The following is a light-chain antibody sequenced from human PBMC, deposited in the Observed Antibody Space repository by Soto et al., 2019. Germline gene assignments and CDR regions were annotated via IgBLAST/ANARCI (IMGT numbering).Light chain of an antibody. J-gene: IGKJ1*01. Sequence: DIQMTQSPSTLSASVGDRVTITCRASQSISSWLAWYQQKPGKAPNLLIYKASSLESGVPSRFSGSGSGIDFTLTISSLQPDDFATYYCQHYNSYSEAFGQGTKVDIK. CDR1: QSISSW. V-gene: IGKV1-5*03. CDR2: KAS. CDR3: QHYNSYSEA.